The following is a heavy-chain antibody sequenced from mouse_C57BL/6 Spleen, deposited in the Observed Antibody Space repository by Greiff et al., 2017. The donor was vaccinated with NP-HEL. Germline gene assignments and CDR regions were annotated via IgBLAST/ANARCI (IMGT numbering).Heavy chain of an antibody. J-gene: IGHJ2*01. CDR3: ARGGLGRFDY. CDR2: INYDGSST. CDR1: GFTFSDYY. Sequence: DVKLVESEGGLVQPGSSMKLSCTASGFTFSDYYMAWVRQVPEKGLEWVANINYDGSSTYYLDSLKSRFIISRDNAKNILYLQMSSLKSEDTATYYCARGGLGRFDYWGQGTTLTVSS. V-gene: IGHV5-16*01. D-gene: IGHD4-1*01.